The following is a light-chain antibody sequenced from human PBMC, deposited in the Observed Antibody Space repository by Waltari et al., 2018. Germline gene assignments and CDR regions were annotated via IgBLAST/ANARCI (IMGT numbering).Light chain of an antibody. CDR2: KAS. CDR1: QSIGSW. Sequence: DIQMTQSPSTLAASVGDRVTITCRASQSIGSWLAWYQQKPGKAPKLLIYKASSLESGVPSRFSGSGSGTEFTLTISSLQPDDFATYSCQQYSSYSTFGQGTKLEF. V-gene: IGKV1-5*03. CDR3: QQYSSYST. J-gene: IGKJ2*01.